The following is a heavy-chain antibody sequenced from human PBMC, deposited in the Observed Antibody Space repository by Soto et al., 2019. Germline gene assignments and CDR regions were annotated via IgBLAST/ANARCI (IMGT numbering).Heavy chain of an antibody. CDR3: ARYFRGSGRYFFDY. D-gene: IGHD6-19*01. V-gene: IGHV3-7*03. Sequence: HPGGSLRLSCVASGFTFINSFMGWVRQAPGKGLEWVANINQDGGGTYYVDSVEGRFTISRDNAKDSLYLQMNSLRGEDTAVYYCARYFRGSGRYFFDYWGQGTLVTVSS. CDR1: GFTFINSF. CDR2: INQDGGGT. J-gene: IGHJ4*02.